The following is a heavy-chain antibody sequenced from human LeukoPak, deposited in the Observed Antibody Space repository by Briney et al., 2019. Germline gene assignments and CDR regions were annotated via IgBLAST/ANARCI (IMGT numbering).Heavy chain of an antibody. V-gene: IGHV1-2*02. CDR3: AREDGGSSWYYVY. D-gene: IGHD6-13*01. CDR2: INPNSGGT. J-gene: IGHJ4*02. Sequence: ASVTVSCKASGYTFTGYYMEWVRQAPGEGIEWMGWINPNSGGTKYAQKFQGRVPMTRDTSISTAYMELSRLRSDDTAVYYCAREDGGSSWYYVYWGQGTLVTVSS. CDR1: GYTFTGYY.